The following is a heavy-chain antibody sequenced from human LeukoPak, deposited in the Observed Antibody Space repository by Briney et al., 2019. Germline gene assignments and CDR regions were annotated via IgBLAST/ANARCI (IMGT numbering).Heavy chain of an antibody. D-gene: IGHD1-26*01. V-gene: IGHV1-2*02. J-gene: IGHJ4*02. CDR1: GYTFSGYY. CDR3: ARIPRGRYEAY. CDR2: INPNSGGT. Sequence: GASVKVSCKASGYTFSGYYMYWVPQAPGQGLEWMGWINPNSGGTNYAQKFQGRVTMTRDTSTTTGYMELSRLRSDDTAVYYCARIPRGRYEAYWGQGTLVTVSS.